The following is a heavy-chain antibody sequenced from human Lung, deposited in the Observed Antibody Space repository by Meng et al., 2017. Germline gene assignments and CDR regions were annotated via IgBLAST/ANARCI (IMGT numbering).Heavy chain of an antibody. V-gene: IGHV4-34*01. CDR2: INHSGST. CDR1: GGSFSDYY. CDR3: ARGPTTMAHDFDY. J-gene: IGHJ4*02. D-gene: IGHD4-11*01. Sequence: QGHPQQWGAVLLQPSETLFLTCVVSGGSFSDYYWSWIRQPPGKGLEWIGEINHSGSTNYNPSLESRATISVDTSQNNLSLKLSSVTAADSAVYYCARGPTTMAHDFDYWGQGTLVTVSS.